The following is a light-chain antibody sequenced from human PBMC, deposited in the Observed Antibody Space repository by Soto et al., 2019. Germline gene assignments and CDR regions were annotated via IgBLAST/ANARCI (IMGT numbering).Light chain of an antibody. CDR1: QGISND. J-gene: IGKJ1*01. CDR3: QKYNNGAWT. V-gene: IGKV1-27*01. CDR2: GSS. Sequence: DIQMTQSPSSLSASIGDRVSINCRASQGISNDLAWYQQRPGKVPKLLIFGSSNLQSGVPSRFSGSGSGTDFNLTISNLQPEDVATNYCQKYNNGAWTFGQGTEVDIK.